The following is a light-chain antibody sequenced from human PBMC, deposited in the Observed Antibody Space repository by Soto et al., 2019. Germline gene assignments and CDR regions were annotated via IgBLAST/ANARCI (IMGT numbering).Light chain of an antibody. CDR3: QQYNSYPYT. CDR2: KAS. V-gene: IGKV1-5*03. CDR1: QSIRTW. J-gene: IGKJ2*01. Sequence: DIQMTQSPSTLSAYVRDRVTITCRASQSIRTWLAWYQQKPGKAPRLLIYKASSLESWVPSRFSGSGSGTEFTLTISSLEPEDFATYYFQQYNSYPYTFGQGTKLEIK.